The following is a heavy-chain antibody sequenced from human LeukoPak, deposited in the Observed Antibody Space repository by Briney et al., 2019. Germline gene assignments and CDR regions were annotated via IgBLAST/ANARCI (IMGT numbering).Heavy chain of an antibody. CDR1: GGSISSSSYY. V-gene: IGHV4-39*01. CDR3: ARTRYYYNSRSYGAPYYFDY. Sequence: SETLSLTCTVSGGSISSSSYYWGWIRQPPRKGLEWIGSIYYSGSTYYNPSLKSRVTISVDTSKNQFSLKLSSVTAADTAVYYCARTRYYYNSRSYGAPYYFDYWGQGTLVTVSS. J-gene: IGHJ4*02. CDR2: IYYSGST. D-gene: IGHD3-10*01.